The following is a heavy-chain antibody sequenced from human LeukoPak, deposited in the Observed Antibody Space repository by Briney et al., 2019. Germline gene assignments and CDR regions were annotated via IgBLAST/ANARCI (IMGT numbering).Heavy chain of an antibody. CDR1: GFTVSSNY. V-gene: IGHV3-53*01. Sequence: GGSLRLSCAASGFTVSSNYMSWVRQAPGKGLEWVSVIYSGGSTYYADSVKGRFTISRDNSKNTLYLQMNSLRAEDAAVYYCARQPSAGGGQQLALYFVYWGQGTLVTVSS. D-gene: IGHD6-13*01. J-gene: IGHJ4*02. CDR3: ARQPSAGGGQQLALYFVY. CDR2: IYSGGST.